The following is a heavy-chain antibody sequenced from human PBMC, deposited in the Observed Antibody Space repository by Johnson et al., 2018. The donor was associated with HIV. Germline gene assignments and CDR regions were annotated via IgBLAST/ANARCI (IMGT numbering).Heavy chain of an antibody. Sequence: QVQRLESGGGVVQPGGSLRLSCAASGFTFSSYGMHWVRQAPGKGLEWVAFIRYDGSNKYYADSVKGRFTISRDNSKNTLYLQMNSLRAEDTAVYYCARDSDSLYAFDIWGQGTMVTVSS. D-gene: IGHD3-22*01. CDR1: GFTFSSYG. CDR2: IRYDGSNK. V-gene: IGHV3-30*02. CDR3: ARDSDSLYAFDI. J-gene: IGHJ3*02.